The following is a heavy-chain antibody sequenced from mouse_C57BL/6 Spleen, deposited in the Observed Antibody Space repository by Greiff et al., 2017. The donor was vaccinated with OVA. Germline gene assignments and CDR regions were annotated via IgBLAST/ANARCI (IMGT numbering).Heavy chain of an antibody. CDR2: IYPRDGST. J-gene: IGHJ4*01. CDR1: GYTFTSYD. D-gene: IGHD2-4*01. V-gene: IGHV1-85*01. Sequence: PLQQSGPELVKPGASVKLSCKASGYTFTSYDINWVKQRPGQGLEWIGWIYPRDGSTKYNEKFKGKATLTVDTSSSTAYMELHSLTSEDSAVYFCAPQGYYDPVYAMDYWGQGTSVTVSS. CDR3: APQGYYDPVYAMDY.